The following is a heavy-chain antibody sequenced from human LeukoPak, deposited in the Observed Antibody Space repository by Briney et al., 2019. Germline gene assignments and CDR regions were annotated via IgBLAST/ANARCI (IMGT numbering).Heavy chain of an antibody. CDR2: ISAYNGNT. Sequence: ASVKVSCKASGYTFINFGISWVRQAPGQGLEWMGWISAYNGNTNYAQRLQGRVTMTTDTSTSTAYMELRSLRSDDTAVYYCARDRDYGAYNTQDLFVYWGQGTLVTVSS. CDR3: ARDRDYGAYNTQDLFVY. J-gene: IGHJ4*02. V-gene: IGHV1-18*01. D-gene: IGHD4-17*01. CDR1: GYTFINFG.